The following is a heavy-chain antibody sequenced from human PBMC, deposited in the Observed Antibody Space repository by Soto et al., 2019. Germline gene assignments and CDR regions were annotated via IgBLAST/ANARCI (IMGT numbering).Heavy chain of an antibody. Sequence: PSETLSLTCAVYGGSFSGYYWSWIRQPPGKGLEWIGEINHSGSTNYNPSLKSRVTISVDTSKNQFSLKLSSVTAADTAVYYCARDGIVGATTLDYWGQGTRVTVSS. CDR3: ARDGIVGATTLDY. D-gene: IGHD1-26*01. V-gene: IGHV4-34*01. CDR1: GGSFSGYY. CDR2: INHSGST. J-gene: IGHJ4*02.